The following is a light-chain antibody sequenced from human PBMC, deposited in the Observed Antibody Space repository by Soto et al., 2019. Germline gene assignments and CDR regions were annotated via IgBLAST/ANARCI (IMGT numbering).Light chain of an antibody. CDR3: QKYNSAPS. CDR1: QSIGTY. CDR2: AAS. Sequence: DIQVTQSPSSLSASVGDRVTITCRASQSIGTYLNWYHQKPGKVPKLLIYAASTLQSGVPSRFSGSGSGTDFTLTISSLQPEDVATYYCQKYNSAPSFGQGTRLEIK. J-gene: IGKJ5*01. V-gene: IGKV1-27*01.